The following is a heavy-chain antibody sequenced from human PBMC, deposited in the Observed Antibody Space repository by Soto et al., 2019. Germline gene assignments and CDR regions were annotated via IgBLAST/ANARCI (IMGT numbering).Heavy chain of an antibody. V-gene: IGHV4-4*02. CDR3: TRTPPGYSSF. J-gene: IGHJ4*02. CDR2: IYHSGST. D-gene: IGHD5-18*01. CDR1: GGSISRSNW. Sequence: SQTLCLTSAVSGGSISRSNWWSWLRQPPGKELEWIGEIYHSGSTNYNPSPKSRVTISVDKSKNQFSLKLSSVTAADTAVYYCTRTPPGYSSFRGQGTLGTLSS.